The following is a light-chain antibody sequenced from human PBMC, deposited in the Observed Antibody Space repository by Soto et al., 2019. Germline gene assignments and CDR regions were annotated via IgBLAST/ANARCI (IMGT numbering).Light chain of an antibody. J-gene: IGLJ2*01. CDR1: SGDIGRYKF. Sequence: QSALTQPASVSGSPGQSVTISCTGTSGDIGRYKFVSWFQQHPGKAPKLLIFEGTNRPSGVSHRFSGSKSGNTASLTISGLQAEDEAMYFCSSSTNTNTLVIFGGGTKVT. V-gene: IGLV2-14*01. CDR3: SSSTNTNTLVI. CDR2: EGT.